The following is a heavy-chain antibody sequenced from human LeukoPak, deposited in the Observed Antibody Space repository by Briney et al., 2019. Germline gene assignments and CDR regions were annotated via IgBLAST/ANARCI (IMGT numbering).Heavy chain of an antibody. D-gene: IGHD3-10*01. CDR3: ARHSGPPYYFDY. J-gene: IGHJ4*02. CDR1: GGSISSSSYY. CDR2: IYYSGST. V-gene: IGHV4-39*01. Sequence: PSETLSLTYPVSGGSISSSSYYWGGIRQPPGKGLGWIGSIYYSGSTYYNPSLKSRVTISVDTSKNQFSLKLSSVTAADTAVYYCARHSGPPYYFDYWGQGTLVTVSS.